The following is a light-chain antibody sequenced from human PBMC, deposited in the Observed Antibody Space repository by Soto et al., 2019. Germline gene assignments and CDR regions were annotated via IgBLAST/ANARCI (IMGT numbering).Light chain of an antibody. Sequence: QSVLTQPPSASGTPGQRVTISCSGGSSNIGSNTVNWYQQLPGTAPKLLIYSNNQRPSGVPDRFSGSKSGASASLAISGLQSEDEADYYCATWDDSLNAQGVFGTGTKVTVL. V-gene: IGLV1-44*01. CDR1: SSNIGSNT. J-gene: IGLJ1*01. CDR3: ATWDDSLNAQGV. CDR2: SNN.